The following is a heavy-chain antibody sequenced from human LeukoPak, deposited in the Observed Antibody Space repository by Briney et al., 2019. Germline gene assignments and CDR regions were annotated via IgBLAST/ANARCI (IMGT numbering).Heavy chain of an antibody. CDR1: GASITSGRYY. Sequence: SETLSLTCSVYGASITSGRYYWGWMRQAPGKGLEWIGTIHYSGTPTFYNPSLESRVSLFSDTSRNQFSLKLTSVTAADTAVYYCARHADLYSTLDYWGQGILVTVFS. CDR3: ARHADLYSTLDY. CDR2: IHYSGTPT. V-gene: IGHV4-39*01. D-gene: IGHD6-13*01. J-gene: IGHJ4*02.